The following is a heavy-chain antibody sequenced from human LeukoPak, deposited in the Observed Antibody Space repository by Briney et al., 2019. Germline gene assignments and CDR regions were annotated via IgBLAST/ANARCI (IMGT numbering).Heavy chain of an antibody. D-gene: IGHD3-3*01. CDR1: GFTFSSYA. Sequence: GGSLRLSCAASGFTFSSYAMHWVRQAPGKGLEYVSAISSNGGSTYYANSVKGRFTISRDNSKNTLYLQMGSLRAEDMAVYYCARSGDFWSGYSFDYWGRGTLVTVSS. CDR2: ISSNGGST. V-gene: IGHV3-64*01. J-gene: IGHJ4*02. CDR3: ARSGDFWSGYSFDY.